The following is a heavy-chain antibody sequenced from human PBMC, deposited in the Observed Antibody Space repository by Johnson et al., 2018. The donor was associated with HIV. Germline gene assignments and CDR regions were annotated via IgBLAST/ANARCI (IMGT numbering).Heavy chain of an antibody. J-gene: IGHJ3*02. CDR2: ISYDGSNK. CDR1: GFTFSSYA. CDR3: SRDYGQWLVPGAFDI. V-gene: IGHV3-30*04. Sequence: QVQLVESGGGVVQPGRSLRLSCAASGFTFSSYAMHWVRQAPGKGLEWVAVISYDGSNKYYADSVKGRFTISRDNSKNTRYLQMNSLRAEDTALYYCSRDYGQWLVPGAFDIWGQWTMVTVSS. D-gene: IGHD6-19*01.